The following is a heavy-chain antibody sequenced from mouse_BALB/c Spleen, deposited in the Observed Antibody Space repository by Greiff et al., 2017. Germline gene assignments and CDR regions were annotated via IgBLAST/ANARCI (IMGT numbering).Heavy chain of an antibody. V-gene: IGHV14-3*02. CDR2: IDPANGNT. CDR3: ARSDGSKYFDY. CDR1: GFNIKDTY. Sequence: EVQLHQSGAELVKPGASVKLSCTASGFNIKDTYMHWVKQRPEQGLEWIGRIDPANGNTKYDPKFQGKATITADTSSNTAYLQLSSLTSEDTAVYYCARSDGSKYFDYWGQGTTLTVSS. D-gene: IGHD1-1*01. J-gene: IGHJ2*01.